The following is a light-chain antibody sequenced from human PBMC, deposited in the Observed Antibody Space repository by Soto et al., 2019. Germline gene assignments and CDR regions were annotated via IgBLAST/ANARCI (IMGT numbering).Light chain of an antibody. CDR2: ATS. Sequence: EIVMTQSPATLSVSPGERATLSCRASQSVSSNLAWYQQKPDQSPRLLIYATSTRATGIPARFSGSGSGTEFTLTISSLQSEDFAVYYCQQYNNWLTWTFGQGTKVDIK. J-gene: IGKJ1*01. V-gene: IGKV3-15*01. CDR1: QSVSSN. CDR3: QQYNNWLTWT.